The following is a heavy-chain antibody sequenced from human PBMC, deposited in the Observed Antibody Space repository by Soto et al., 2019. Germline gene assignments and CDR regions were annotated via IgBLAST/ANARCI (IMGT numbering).Heavy chain of an antibody. CDR1: GFSLSTSGVG. D-gene: IGHD5-12*01. Sequence: QITLKESGPTLVKPTQTLTLTCTFSGFSLSTSGVGVGWIRQPPGKALEWLALIYWDDDKRYSPSLKSRITITKDTSKNQVVLTMTNMDPVDTATYYCAQKGDGYRGFKYWGQGTLVTVSS. CDR2: IYWDDDK. CDR3: AQKGDGYRGFKY. J-gene: IGHJ4*02. V-gene: IGHV2-5*02.